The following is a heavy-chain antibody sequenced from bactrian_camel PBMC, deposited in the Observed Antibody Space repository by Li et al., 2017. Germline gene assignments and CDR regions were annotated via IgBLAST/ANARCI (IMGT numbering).Heavy chain of an antibody. V-gene: IGHV3S55*01. CDR1: DLSFDAAD. CDR3: NAECSTKTGDCLTPVMY. D-gene: IGHD3*01. Sequence: HVQLVESGGGSVQAGGSLRLSCTASDLSFDAADMGWFRQAPGNECELISTISSDGTTYYADSVEGRFTVSQDNAKNLMYLQMDSLKPEDTGMYYCNAECSTKTGDCLTPVMYWGQGTQVTVS. CDR2: ISSDGTT. J-gene: IGHJ4*01.